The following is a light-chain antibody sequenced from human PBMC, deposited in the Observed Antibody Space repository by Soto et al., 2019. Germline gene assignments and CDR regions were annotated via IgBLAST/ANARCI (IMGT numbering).Light chain of an antibody. CDR2: EAT. CDR1: RSDIGASNS. V-gene: IGLV2-14*01. CDR3: ISYKTDDTFV. Sequence: SVLSEPPSGSGYPGQSITISCAGTRSDIGASNSVSCYQHLPGRSPTLIIYEATNRPSGVSERFSGSKAGDTASLTISGLQADDESEYFCISYKTDDTFVFGGGTKVTV. J-gene: IGLJ1*01.